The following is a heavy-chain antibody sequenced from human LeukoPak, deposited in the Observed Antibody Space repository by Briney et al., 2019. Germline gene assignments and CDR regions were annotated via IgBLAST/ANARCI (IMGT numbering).Heavy chain of an antibody. CDR3: ARDRFTMVRGVIVLTN. CDR2: INPNSGGT. J-gene: IGHJ4*02. Sequence: ASVKVSCKASGYTFTGYYMHWVGQAPGQGLAWMGWINPNSGGTNYAQKFQGRVTMTRDTSISTAYMELSRLRSDDTAVYYCARDRFTMVRGVIVLTNWGQGTLVTVSS. D-gene: IGHD3-10*01. V-gene: IGHV1-2*02. CDR1: GYTFTGYY.